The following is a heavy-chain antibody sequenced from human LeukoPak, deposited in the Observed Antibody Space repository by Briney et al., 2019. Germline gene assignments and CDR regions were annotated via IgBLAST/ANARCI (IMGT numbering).Heavy chain of an antibody. J-gene: IGHJ6*02. Sequence: SETLSLTCTVSGGSISSSSYYWGWIRQPPGKGLEWIGRIYYSGSTYYNPSLKSRVTISVDTSKNQFSLKLSSVTAADTAVYYCARHTRITMIVVVPRGYGMDVWGQGTTVTVSS. D-gene: IGHD3-22*01. CDR1: GGSISSSSYY. CDR3: ARHTRITMIVVVPRGYGMDV. V-gene: IGHV4-39*01. CDR2: IYYSGST.